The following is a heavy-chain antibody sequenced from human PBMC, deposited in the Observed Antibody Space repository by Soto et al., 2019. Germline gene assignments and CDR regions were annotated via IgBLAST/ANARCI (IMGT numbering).Heavy chain of an antibody. Sequence: PGEASSNASGSPTSNDSTRRVQKSPGQWLEWKGGITPIFGTANYAQKVQGRVTITADKSTSTAYMELSSLRSEDTAVYYCALGGGFPHPLGFYYAMDVWRQVPKVT. CDR3: ALGGGFPHPLGFYYAMDV. D-gene: IGHD3-16*01. CDR2: ITPIFGTA. CDR1: GSPTSNDS. J-gene: IGHJ6*01. V-gene: IGHV1-69*06.